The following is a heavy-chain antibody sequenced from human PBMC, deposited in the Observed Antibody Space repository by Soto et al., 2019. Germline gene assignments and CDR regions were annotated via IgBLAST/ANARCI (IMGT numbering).Heavy chain of an antibody. V-gene: IGHV3-23*01. CDR3: AKGRYCSSTSCYLAHYYYYYYMDV. J-gene: IGHJ6*03. CDR2: ISGSGGST. Sequence: SLRLSCAASGFTFSSYAMSWVRQAPGKGLEWVSAISGSGGSTYYADSVKGRFTISRDNSKNTLYLQMNSLRAEDTAVYYCAKGRYCSSTSCYLAHYYYYYYMDVWGKGTTVTVSS. D-gene: IGHD2-2*01. CDR1: GFTFSSYA.